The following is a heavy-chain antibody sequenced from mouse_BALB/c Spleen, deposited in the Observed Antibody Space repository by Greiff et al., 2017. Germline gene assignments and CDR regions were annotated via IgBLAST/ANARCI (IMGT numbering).Heavy chain of an antibody. CDR2: ISSGGSYT. CDR3: TRDGGHYGGNYYAMDY. D-gene: IGHD1-1*01. Sequence: EVKLMESGGGLVKPGGSLKLSCAASGFTFSSYTMSWVRQTPEKRLEWVATISSGGSYTYYPDSVKGRFTISRDNAKNTLYLQMSSLKSEDTAMYYCTRDGGHYGGNYYAMDYWGQGTSVTVSS. CDR1: GFTFSSYT. V-gene: IGHV5-6-4*01. J-gene: IGHJ4*01.